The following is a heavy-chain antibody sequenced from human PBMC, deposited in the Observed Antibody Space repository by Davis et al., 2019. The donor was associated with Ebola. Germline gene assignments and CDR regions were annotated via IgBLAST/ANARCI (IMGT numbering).Heavy chain of an antibody. D-gene: IGHD3-10*01. CDR1: GYTFTGYY. CDR2: ISAYNGNT. V-gene: IGHV1-18*04. J-gene: IGHJ6*02. CDR3: ARATGGYYYYGMDV. Sequence: ASVKVSCKASGYTFTGYYMHWVRQAPGQGLEWMGWISAYNGNTNYAQKLQGRVTMTTDTSTSTAYMELRSLRSDDTAVYYCARATGGYYYYGMDVWGQGTTVTVSS.